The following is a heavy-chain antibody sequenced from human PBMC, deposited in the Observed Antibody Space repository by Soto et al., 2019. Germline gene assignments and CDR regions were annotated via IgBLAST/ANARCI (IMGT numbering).Heavy chain of an antibody. Sequence: QVQLQESGPGLVKPSETLSLTCDVSGDSISSPTWWTWVRQPPGKGLEWIGEVYHSGSTNYNSSLRGRVTTSVDKSKHPFSLRPPSGSAEVMAVYYCATRAPLDGDPYWGQGTLVTVSS. J-gene: IGHJ4*02. D-gene: IGHD3-10*01. V-gene: IGHV4-4*02. CDR3: ATRAPLDGDPY. CDR2: VYHSGST. CDR1: GDSISSPTW.